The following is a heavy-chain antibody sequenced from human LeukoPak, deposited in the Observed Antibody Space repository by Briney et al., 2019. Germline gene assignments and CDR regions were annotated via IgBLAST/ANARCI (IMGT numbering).Heavy chain of an antibody. V-gene: IGHV4-59*01. D-gene: IGHD3-10*01. CDR2: IYYSGST. CDR1: GGSFSGYY. Sequence: PSETLSLTCAVYGGSFSGYYWSWIRQPPGKGLEWIGYIYYSGSTNYNPSLKSRVTISVDTSKNQFSLKLSSVTAADTAVYYCARGVRWRSDTYYYGSWSSYYYYMDVWGKGTTVTISS. J-gene: IGHJ6*03. CDR3: ARGVRWRSDTYYYGSWSSYYYYMDV.